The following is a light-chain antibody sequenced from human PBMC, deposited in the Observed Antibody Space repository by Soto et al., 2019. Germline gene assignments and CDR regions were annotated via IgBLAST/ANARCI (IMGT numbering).Light chain of an antibody. CDR1: QSVSGN. Sequence: EIVMTQSPATLSVSPGERATLSCRASQSVSGNLAWYQQKPGQAPRLLIYGASTRATGIPARFSVSGSGTEFTLTISSLQSEDFAVYYCQQYNNWPRTFGQGTKLEIK. V-gene: IGKV3-15*01. J-gene: IGKJ2*01. CDR2: GAS. CDR3: QQYNNWPRT.